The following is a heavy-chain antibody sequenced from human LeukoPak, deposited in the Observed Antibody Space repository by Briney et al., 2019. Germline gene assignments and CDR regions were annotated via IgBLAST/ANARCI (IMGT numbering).Heavy chain of an antibody. D-gene: IGHD3-9*01. Sequence: PSETLSLTCAVYGGSFSGYYWSWIRQPPGKGLEWIGEINHSGSTNYNPSLKSRVTISVDTSKNQFSLKLSSVTAADTAVYYCARGPRLPLRYFDWSSSPRVYGMDVWGQGTTVTVSS. CDR1: GGSFSGYY. CDR3: ARGPRLPLRYFDWSSSPRVYGMDV. V-gene: IGHV4-34*01. J-gene: IGHJ6*02. CDR2: INHSGST.